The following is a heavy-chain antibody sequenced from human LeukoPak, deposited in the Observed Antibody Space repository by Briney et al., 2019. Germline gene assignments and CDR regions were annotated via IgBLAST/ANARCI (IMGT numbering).Heavy chain of an antibody. D-gene: IGHD3-22*01. CDR2: INQDGSEK. CDR3: ARETSSGYSDH. J-gene: IGHJ4*02. V-gene: IGHV3-7*05. CDR1: GFTFSSYW. Sequence: PGGSLRLSCAASGFTFSSYWMGWVRRAPGKGLEWVANINQDGSEKYYVDSVEGRFTISRDNAQNSLCLQMNILRAEDTAVYYCARETSSGYSDHWGQGTLVTVSS.